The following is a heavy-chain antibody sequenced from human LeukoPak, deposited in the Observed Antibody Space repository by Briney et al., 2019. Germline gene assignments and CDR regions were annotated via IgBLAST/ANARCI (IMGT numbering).Heavy chain of an antibody. J-gene: IGHJ4*02. Sequence: PGRSLRLSCAASGFTFDDYAMHWVRQAPGKGLEWVSGISWNSGSIGYADSAKGRFTISRDNAKNSLYLQMNSLRAEDTALYYCAKEKDYDILTGDYYPRYFDYWGQGTLVTVSS. D-gene: IGHD3-9*01. CDR3: AKEKDYDILTGDYYPRYFDY. CDR2: ISWNSGSI. V-gene: IGHV3-9*01. CDR1: GFTFDDYA.